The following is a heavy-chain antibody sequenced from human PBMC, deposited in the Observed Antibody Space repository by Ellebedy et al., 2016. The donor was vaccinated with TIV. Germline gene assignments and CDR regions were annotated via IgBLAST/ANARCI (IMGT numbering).Heavy chain of an antibody. D-gene: IGHD4-11*01. Sequence: MPSETLFLTCSVSGYSIITGHYWAWTRQPPGKGLEWIGSIYHNGDTFYNPSLKSRVTISVDSNDQFSLKVSSVTAADTAMYYCARGQYSSDPHFDYWGQGALVTVSS. CDR3: ARGQYSSDPHFDY. CDR1: GYSIITGHY. V-gene: IGHV4-38-2*01. CDR2: IYHNGDT. J-gene: IGHJ4*02.